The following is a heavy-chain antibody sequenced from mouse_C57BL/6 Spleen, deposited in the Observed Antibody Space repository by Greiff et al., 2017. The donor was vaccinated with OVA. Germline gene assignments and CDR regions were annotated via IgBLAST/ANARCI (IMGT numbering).Heavy chain of an antibody. V-gene: IGHV1-82*01. CDR3: ARGGGLGRTDYYARDY. CDR2: IYPGDGDT. Sequence: VQLVESGPELVKPGASVKISCKASGYAFSSSWMNWVKQRPGKGLEWIGRIYPGDGDTKYNGKFKGKATLTADKSSSTAYMQLSSLTSEDSAVYVCARGGGLGRTDYYARDYWGQGTSVTVSS. D-gene: IGHD4-1*01. CDR1: GYAFSSSW. J-gene: IGHJ4*01.